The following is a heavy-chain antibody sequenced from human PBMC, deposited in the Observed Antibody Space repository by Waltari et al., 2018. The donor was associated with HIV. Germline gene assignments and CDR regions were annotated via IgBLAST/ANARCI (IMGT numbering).Heavy chain of an antibody. V-gene: IGHV1-18*04. Sequence: QAQLVQSGAEVKKAGASVKVSCKGSDYTFGNSGIVWVRQPPGQVLEWLGWINVYNGNAKYTEKFQGRVTMTTDKSTKTVYMELRRLTSDDTALYYCARSVGSVVPFGVITDDVRGTATAFSVWGQGTMVTVSS. CDR3: ARSVGSVVPFGVITDDVRGTATAFSV. D-gene: IGHD3-3*01. CDR1: DYTFGNSG. J-gene: IGHJ3*01. CDR2: INVYNGNA.